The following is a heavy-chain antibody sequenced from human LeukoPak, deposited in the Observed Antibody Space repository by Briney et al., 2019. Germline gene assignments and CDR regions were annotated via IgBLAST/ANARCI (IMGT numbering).Heavy chain of an antibody. Sequence: GASVKVSCKASGYTFTSYGISWVRQAPGQGLEWMGWISAYNGNTNYAQKLQGRVTMTTDTSTSTAYMELSSLRSEDTAVYYCAREDDYYDSSGYYYYFDYWGQGTLVTVSS. J-gene: IGHJ4*02. D-gene: IGHD3-22*01. CDR3: AREDDYYDSSGYYYYFDY. CDR2: ISAYNGNT. V-gene: IGHV1-18*01. CDR1: GYTFTSYG.